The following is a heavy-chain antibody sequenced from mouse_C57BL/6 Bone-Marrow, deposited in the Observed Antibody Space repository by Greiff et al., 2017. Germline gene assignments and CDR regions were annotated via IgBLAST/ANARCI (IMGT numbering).Heavy chain of an antibody. CDR3: ARFITTMWDY. CDR2: ISYDGSN. D-gene: IGHD1-1*01. Sequence: VQLQESGPGLVKPSQSLSLTCSVTGYSITSGYYWNWIRQFPGNKLEWMGYISYDGSNNYNPSLKNRISITRDTAKNQFFLKLNSVTTEDTATYYCARFITTMWDYWGQGTSVTVSS. CDR1: GYSITSGYY. V-gene: IGHV3-6*01. J-gene: IGHJ4*01.